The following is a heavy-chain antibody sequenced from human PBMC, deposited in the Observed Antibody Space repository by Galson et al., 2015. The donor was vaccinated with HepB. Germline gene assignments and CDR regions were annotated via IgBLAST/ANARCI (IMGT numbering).Heavy chain of an antibody. V-gene: IGHV4-30-4*01. CDR2: IYYSGST. CDR3: ARASDSSVGGAFDI. D-gene: IGHD3-22*01. CDR1: GGSISSGDYY. J-gene: IGHJ3*02. Sequence: TLSLTCAVSGGSISSGDYYWSWIRQPPGKGLEWIGYIYYSGSTYYNPSLKSRVTISVDTSKNQFSLKLSSVTAADTAVYYCARASDSSVGGAFDIWGQGTMVTVSS.